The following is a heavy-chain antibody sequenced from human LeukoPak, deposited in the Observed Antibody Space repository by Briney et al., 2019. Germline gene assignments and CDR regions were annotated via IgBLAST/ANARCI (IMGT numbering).Heavy chain of an antibody. CDR3: ARLARLTLIRGVTGYHSLDV. V-gene: IGHV4-59*01. J-gene: IGHJ6*04. Sequence: SETLSLTCTVSGGSINSFYWSWIRQPPGGGLEWFGYIYYSGSTNYNPSLKSRVTMSVDASKNQFSLWLSSVTAADTAVYYCARLARLTLIRGVTGYHSLDVWGRGTKVTVSS. D-gene: IGHD3-10*01. CDR2: IYYSGST. CDR1: GGSINSFY.